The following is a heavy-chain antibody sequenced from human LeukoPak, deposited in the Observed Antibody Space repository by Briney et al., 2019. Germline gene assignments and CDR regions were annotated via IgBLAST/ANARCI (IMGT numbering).Heavy chain of an antibody. V-gene: IGHV1-18*01. Sequence: GASVKVSCKASGYTFTSYGISWVRQAPGQGLEWMGWISAYNGNTNYAQKLQGRVTMTTDTSTSTAYMELGSLRSDDTAVYYCARALSYSSSWYEFDYWGQGTLVTVSS. D-gene: IGHD6-13*01. CDR1: GYTFTSYG. J-gene: IGHJ4*02. CDR2: ISAYNGNT. CDR3: ARALSYSSSWYEFDY.